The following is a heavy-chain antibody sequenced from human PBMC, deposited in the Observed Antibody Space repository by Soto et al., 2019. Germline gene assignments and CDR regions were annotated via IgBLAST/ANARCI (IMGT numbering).Heavy chain of an antibody. CDR3: ARDSRSNGNPDY. D-gene: IGHD2-8*01. CDR1: GFTVGTNS. J-gene: IGHJ4*02. V-gene: IGHV3-66*01. Sequence: PGGSLRLSCAASGFTVGTNSMTWVRQAPGKGLEWVSVIYSGGSTYYADSVKDRFTISRDSSKNTLYLQMNSLRTEDTALYYCARDSRSNGNPDYWGLGTLVTVSS. CDR2: IYSGGST.